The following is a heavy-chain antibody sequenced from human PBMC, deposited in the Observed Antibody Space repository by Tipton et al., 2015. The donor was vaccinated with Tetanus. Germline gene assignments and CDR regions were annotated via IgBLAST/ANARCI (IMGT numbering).Heavy chain of an antibody. J-gene: IGHJ4*02. D-gene: IGHD4-17*01. Sequence: TLSLTCTVSGASISSNTYYWGWIRQPPGKGLEWIASFYYSGTTYYNPSHKSRVTMSLDTSKNQFSVRLTSVTAADTAVYYCARVIPVNRAGWGPGTLFTVSS. CDR3: ARVIPVNRAG. V-gene: IGHV4-39*01. CDR1: GASISSNTYY. CDR2: FYYSGTT.